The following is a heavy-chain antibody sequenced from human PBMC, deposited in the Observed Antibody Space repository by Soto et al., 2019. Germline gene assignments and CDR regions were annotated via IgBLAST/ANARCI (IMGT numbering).Heavy chain of an antibody. D-gene: IGHD3-3*02. CDR1: GFTFSNYG. Sequence: QVQLVQSGAEVKKPGASVKVSCKGSGFTFSNYGFNWVRQAPGQGLEWVGWVSAYNGYTKSAQNFQDRLIMTTDTSTNTAYMELRGLRPDDTALYYCARGTSIGVLEGPWGQGTLVTVSS. CDR3: ARGTSIGVLEGP. CDR2: VSAYNGYT. J-gene: IGHJ4*02. V-gene: IGHV1-18*01.